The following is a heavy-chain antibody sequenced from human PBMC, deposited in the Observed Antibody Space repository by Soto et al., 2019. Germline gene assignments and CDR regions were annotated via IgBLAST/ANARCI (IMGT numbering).Heavy chain of an antibody. CDR1: GASISSGDSY. D-gene: IGHD2-2*01. V-gene: IGHV4-31*11. CDR2: IFHTGST. Sequence: QVQLQESGPGLVKPSQTLSLTCAVSGASISSGDSYWSWIRQRPGKGLEWIGYIFHTGSTYYNPSLKTPVTIALTSSTHQFSIKLTSATAADTAVYFCARETYCTSATCFIHFASWGQGSLVTVSS. CDR3: ARETYCTSATCFIHFAS. J-gene: IGHJ4*02.